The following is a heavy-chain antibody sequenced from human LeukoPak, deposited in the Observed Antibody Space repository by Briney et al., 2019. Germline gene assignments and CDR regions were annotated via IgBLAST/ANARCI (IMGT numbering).Heavy chain of an antibody. J-gene: IGHJ4*02. CDR2: IIPSFGTP. Sequence: ASVKVSCKAPGDTFSNFAINWVRQAPGQRLEWMGRIIPSFGTPNDAEKFQDRVTITADESTTTAYMELSSLTSEDTAVYYCATARPPLFGTLDSWGQGTPVTVSS. CDR1: GDTFSNFA. CDR3: ATARPPLFGTLDS. V-gene: IGHV1-69*13. D-gene: IGHD1-14*01.